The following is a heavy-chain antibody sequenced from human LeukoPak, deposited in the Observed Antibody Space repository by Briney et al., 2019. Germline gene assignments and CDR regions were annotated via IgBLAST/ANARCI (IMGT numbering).Heavy chain of an antibody. D-gene: IGHD3-10*01. V-gene: IGHV1-2*02. CDR1: GYTFTGYY. CDR2: INPNSGGT. Sequence: ASVNVSCKASGYTFTGYYMHWVRQAPGQGREWMGWINPNSGGTNYEQTLQGRVTMTRATSISTAYMELSRLRSDDTAVYYCARSSTRGVRSNDYWGQGTLVTVSS. J-gene: IGHJ4*02. CDR3: ARSSTRGVRSNDY.